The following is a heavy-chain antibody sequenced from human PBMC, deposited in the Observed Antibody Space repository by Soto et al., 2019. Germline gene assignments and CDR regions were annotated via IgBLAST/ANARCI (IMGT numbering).Heavy chain of an antibody. D-gene: IGHD3-10*01. CDR2: IWYDGSNK. J-gene: IGHJ4*02. CDR3: ARFYGSGSYSVDY. V-gene: IGHV3-33*01. CDR1: GFTFSSYG. Sequence: QVQLVESGGGVVQPGRSLRLSCAASGFTFSSYGMHWVRQAPGKGLEWVAVIWYDGSNKYYADYVKGRFTISRDNSKNTLYLQMNSLRAEDTAVYYCARFYGSGSYSVDYWGQGTLVTVSS.